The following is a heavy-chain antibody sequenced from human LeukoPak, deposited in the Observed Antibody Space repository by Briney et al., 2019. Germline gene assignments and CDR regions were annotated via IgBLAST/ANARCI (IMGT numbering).Heavy chain of an antibody. Sequence: GGSQRLSCATSGFTFSNYAMSWVRQAPGKGLEWVSGISGSDGSTYYADSVKGRFTISRDNSKNTLYLQMNSLRAEDTAVYYCARAGNIRLDYWGQGTLVTVSS. CDR3: ARAGNIRLDY. CDR2: ISGSDGST. V-gene: IGHV3-23*01. J-gene: IGHJ4*02. CDR1: GFTFSNYA. D-gene: IGHD2/OR15-2a*01.